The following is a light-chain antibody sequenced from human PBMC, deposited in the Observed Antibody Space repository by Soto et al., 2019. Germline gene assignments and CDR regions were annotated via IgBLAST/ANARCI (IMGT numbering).Light chain of an antibody. CDR3: QQYNSWT. V-gene: IGKV1-5*03. J-gene: IGKJ1*01. Sequence: IQMNQSPSALSAYLGDRVTITCRASQSISSWLAWYQQKPGKAPKLLIYKASNLESGVPSRFTGSGSGTEFTLTISSLQPDDFATYYCQQYNSWTFGQGTNV. CDR1: QSISSW. CDR2: KAS.